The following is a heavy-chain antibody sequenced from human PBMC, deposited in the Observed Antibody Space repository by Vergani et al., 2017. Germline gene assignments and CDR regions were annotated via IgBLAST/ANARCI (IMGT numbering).Heavy chain of an antibody. D-gene: IGHD2-21*01. CDR3: AKGPRLAYCGGDCSYWYFDL. J-gene: IGHJ2*01. Sequence: QVQLVESGGGVVQPGRSLRLSCAASGFTFSSYAMHWVRQAPGKGLEWVAVISYDGSNKYYADSVKGRFTISRDNSKNTLYLQMNSLRAEDTAVYYCAKGPRLAYCGGDCSYWYFDLWGRGTLVTVSS. CDR1: GFTFSSYA. CDR2: ISYDGSNK. V-gene: IGHV3-30-3*01.